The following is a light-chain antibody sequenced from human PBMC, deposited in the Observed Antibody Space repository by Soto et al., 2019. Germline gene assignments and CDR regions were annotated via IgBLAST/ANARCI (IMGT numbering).Light chain of an antibody. Sequence: EIVMTQSPATLSVSPGERATLSCRASQSVTSNLAWYQHKPGQGTRLLIYGASTRATGIPARFSGSGSGTEFTLTISSLQSEDFAVYYCQQYNNWPPLLTFGGGTKVEIK. CDR1: QSVTSN. J-gene: IGKJ4*01. V-gene: IGKV3-15*01. CDR3: QQYNNWPPLLT. CDR2: GAS.